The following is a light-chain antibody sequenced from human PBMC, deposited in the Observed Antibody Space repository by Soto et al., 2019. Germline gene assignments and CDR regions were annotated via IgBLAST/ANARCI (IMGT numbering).Light chain of an antibody. J-gene: IGLJ3*02. CDR1: STDVGGYNL. Sequence: QSVLTQPPSASGSPGQSVTISCTGTSTDVGGYNLVSWYQQHPGKAPKVIIYEVTQRPSGVPDRFSGSKSGNTASLTISGLQAEDEAYYFCSSYGGSDTLMFAGGTKLTVL. CDR2: EVT. CDR3: SSYGGSDTLM. V-gene: IGLV2-8*01.